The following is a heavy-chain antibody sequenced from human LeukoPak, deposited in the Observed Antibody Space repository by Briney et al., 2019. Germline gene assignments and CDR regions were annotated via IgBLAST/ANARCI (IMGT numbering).Heavy chain of an antibody. V-gene: IGHV4-39*01. CDR3: ARHSLNNYGSYY. CDR2: IHCDGNT. J-gene: IGHJ4*02. Sequence: SETLSLTCTVSGGSISSSTYSWTWIRQPPGKGLEWIGSIHCDGNTYYKPSLKSRVTISVDTSKIQFSLRLSSATAADMATYYCARHSLNNYGSYYWGQGTLVTVSS. D-gene: IGHD5-24*01. CDR1: GGSISSSTYS.